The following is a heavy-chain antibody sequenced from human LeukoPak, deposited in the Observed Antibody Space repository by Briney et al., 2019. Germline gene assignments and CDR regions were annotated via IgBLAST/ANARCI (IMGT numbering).Heavy chain of an antibody. V-gene: IGHV3-21*01. Sequence: GGSLRLSFSASGFTFRTYSMNWVRPAPGEGLGWGSSITGSSSYIFYADSVKGRFTISRDNAKNSVYLQMNSLKVEDTAVYYCARECILQGPCGYWGQGTLVTVSS. D-gene: IGHD2-8*01. J-gene: IGHJ4*02. CDR2: ITGSSSYI. CDR1: GFTFRTYS. CDR3: ARECILQGPCGY.